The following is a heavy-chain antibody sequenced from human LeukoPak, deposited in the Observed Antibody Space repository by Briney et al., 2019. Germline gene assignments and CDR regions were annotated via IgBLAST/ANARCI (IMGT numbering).Heavy chain of an antibody. D-gene: IGHD2-2*02. Sequence: ASVKVSCKASGYTFTGYYMHWVRQAPGQGLEWMGWINPNSGGTNYAQKSQGRVTMTRDTSISTAYMELSRLRSDDTAVYYCARVIVVVPAAIMLGAFDIWGQATMVTVSS. CDR2: INPNSGGT. V-gene: IGHV1-2*02. CDR3: ARVIVVVPAAIMLGAFDI. CDR1: GYTFTGYY. J-gene: IGHJ3*02.